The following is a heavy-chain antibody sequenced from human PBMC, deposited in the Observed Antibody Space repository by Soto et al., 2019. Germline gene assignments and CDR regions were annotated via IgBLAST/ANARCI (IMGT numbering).Heavy chain of an antibody. Sequence: ASVKVSCKASGYTFTGYYMHWVRQAPGQGLEWMGWINPNSGGTNYAQKFQGWVTMTRDTSISTAYMELSRLRSDDTAVYYCARMADSSSSPYYYYGMDVWGQGTTVTVSS. J-gene: IGHJ6*02. CDR1: GYTFTGYY. CDR3: ARMADSSSSPYYYYGMDV. D-gene: IGHD6-6*01. CDR2: INPNSGGT. V-gene: IGHV1-2*04.